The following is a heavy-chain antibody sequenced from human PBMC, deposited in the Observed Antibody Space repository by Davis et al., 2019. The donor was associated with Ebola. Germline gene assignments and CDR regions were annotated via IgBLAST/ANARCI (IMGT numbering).Heavy chain of an antibody. Sequence: GGSLRLSCAASGFTFDDYAMHWVRQVPGKGLEWVSSINWNSDTIGYAASVKGRFTISRDNAKNSLYLEMNSLRGEDTALYYCVRRVSGTSDVFFDFWGQGTLVTVSS. CDR3: VRRVSGTSDVFFDF. D-gene: IGHD5/OR15-5a*01. V-gene: IGHV3-9*01. CDR2: INWNSDTI. CDR1: GFTFDDYA. J-gene: IGHJ4*02.